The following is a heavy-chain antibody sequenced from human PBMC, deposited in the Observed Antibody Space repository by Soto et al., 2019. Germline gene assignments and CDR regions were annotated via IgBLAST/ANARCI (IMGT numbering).Heavy chain of an antibody. V-gene: IGHV5-10-1*01. CDR2: IDPSDSYT. D-gene: IGHD3-3*01. CDR1: GYSFTSYW. J-gene: IGHJ6*02. Sequence: ESLKISCKGSGYSFTSYWISWVRQMPGKGLEWMGRIDPSDSYTNYSPSFQGHVTISADKSISTAYLQWSSLKASDTAMYYCARHERITIFGVVHYYYYGMDVWGQGTTVTVS. CDR3: ARHERITIFGVVHYYYYGMDV.